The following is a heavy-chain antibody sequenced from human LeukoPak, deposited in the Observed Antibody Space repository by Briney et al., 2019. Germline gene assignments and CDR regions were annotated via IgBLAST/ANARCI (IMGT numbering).Heavy chain of an antibody. CDR2: IRYDGSNK. CDR1: GFTFSSYG. CDR3: ASPLNGRFLEWLLT. D-gene: IGHD3-3*01. J-gene: IGHJ5*02. Sequence: GGSLRLSCAASGFTFSSYGMHWVRQAPGKGLEWVAFIRYDGSNKYYADSVKGRFTISRDNSKNTLYLQMNSLRAEDTAVYYCASPLNGRFLEWLLTWGQGTLVTVSS. V-gene: IGHV3-30*02.